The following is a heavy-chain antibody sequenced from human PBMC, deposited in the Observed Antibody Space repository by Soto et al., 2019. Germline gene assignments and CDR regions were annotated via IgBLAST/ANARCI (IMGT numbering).Heavy chain of an antibody. CDR2: ITYDGSNK. V-gene: IGHV3-30*18. J-gene: IGHJ6*02. D-gene: IGHD6-13*01. CDR1: GFTFSSYV. Sequence: GGSLRLSCAASGFTFSSYVSHWVRQPPGKGLEWVAVITYDGSNKYYAASVKGRLNISRDNSKNTLYLNMNSLKAEDTAVYYCSKDLARQLAPYYYYWMDVWGQGTTVTVSS. CDR3: SKDLARQLAPYYYYWMDV.